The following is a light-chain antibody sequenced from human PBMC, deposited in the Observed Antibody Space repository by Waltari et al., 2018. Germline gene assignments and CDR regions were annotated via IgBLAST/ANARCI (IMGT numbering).Light chain of an antibody. V-gene: IGKV3-15*01. CDR1: QSGSSN. Sequence: EIVMTQSPATLSVSPGERATLSCRASQSGSSNLAWYQQKPGQAPRLLISGASTRATGIPSRFSGSGSGTEFTLTISSLQSEDFAVYYWQQYNNWPRTFGQGTKVEIK. CDR2: GAS. CDR3: QQYNNWPRT. J-gene: IGKJ1*01.